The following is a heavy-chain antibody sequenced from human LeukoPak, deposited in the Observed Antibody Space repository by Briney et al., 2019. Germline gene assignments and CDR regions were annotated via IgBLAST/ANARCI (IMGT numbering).Heavy chain of an antibody. CDR3: ARLVFGELRYFDY. J-gene: IGHJ4*02. Sequence: GGSLRLSCAASGFSISSSWMSWVRQAPGKGPEWVANIKHDETEKYYAESVKGRSAISRDNAMNSLYLQMNSLRVEDTAVYYCARLVFGELRYFDYWGQGTLVPVSS. CDR2: IKHDETEK. V-gene: IGHV3-7*03. D-gene: IGHD3-10*01. CDR1: GFSISSSW.